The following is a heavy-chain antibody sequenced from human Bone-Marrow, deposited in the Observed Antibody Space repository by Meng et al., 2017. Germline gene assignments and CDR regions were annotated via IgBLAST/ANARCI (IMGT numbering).Heavy chain of an antibody. Sequence: QLTLKESGPTLVKPTQTLTLTCILSGFSLSTTGVGVGWIRQPPGKALEWLALIYWDDDQRYSPSLKSRLTITKDTHKNQVVLTMTNMDPVDTATYYCAHADSSGYYQAWGQGTLVTVSS. CDR2: IYWDDDQ. J-gene: IGHJ4*02. V-gene: IGHV2-5*02. CDR1: GFSLSTTGVG. CDR3: AHADSSGYYQA. D-gene: IGHD3-22*01.